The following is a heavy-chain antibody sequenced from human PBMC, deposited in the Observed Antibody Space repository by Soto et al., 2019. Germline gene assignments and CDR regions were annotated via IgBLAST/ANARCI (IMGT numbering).Heavy chain of an antibody. V-gene: IGHV5-51*01. J-gene: IGHJ6*02. Sequence: ESLKISCKASGYSFTNYWIGWVRQMPGKGLEWMGIIYGSDSDTRYSPSFQGQVTVSVDKSISTAYLQWSSLKASDTAMYYCARHVDYYYGMDVWGQGTTVTVSS. CDR1: GYSFTNYW. CDR2: IYGSDSDT. D-gene: IGHD2-15*01. CDR3: ARHVDYYYGMDV.